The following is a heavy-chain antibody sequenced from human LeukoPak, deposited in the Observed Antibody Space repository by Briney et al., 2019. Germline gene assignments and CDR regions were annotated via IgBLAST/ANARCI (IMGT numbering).Heavy chain of an antibody. CDR1: GASISGSGYY. CDR3: ARDRSCSGGSCYGPPDY. D-gene: IGHD2-15*01. CDR2: IYYTGST. J-gene: IGHJ4*02. V-gene: IGHV4-39*07. Sequence: SETLSLTCAVSGASISGSGYYLGWIRQPPGKGLEWIGNIYYTGSTYYNASLQSRVTISVDTSKNQFSLKLNSVTAADTAVYYCARDRSCSGGSCYGPPDYWGQGTLVTVSS.